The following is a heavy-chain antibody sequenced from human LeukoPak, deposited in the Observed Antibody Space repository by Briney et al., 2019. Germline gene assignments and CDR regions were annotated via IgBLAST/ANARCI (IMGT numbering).Heavy chain of an antibody. CDR2: IGGGGVDR. CDR1: GFTFTDFA. D-gene: IGHD3-3*01. Sequence: GVPLRLSCVPSGFTFTDFARNWVRLVMGKGPGRVSHIGGGGVDREYEESVKGRFTVSRDNSKNTQYLQMNSLRAEDTAVYYCATSPTEYDLDYWGLGTLVTVSS. J-gene: IGHJ4*02. CDR3: ATSPTEYDLDY. V-gene: IGHV3-23*01.